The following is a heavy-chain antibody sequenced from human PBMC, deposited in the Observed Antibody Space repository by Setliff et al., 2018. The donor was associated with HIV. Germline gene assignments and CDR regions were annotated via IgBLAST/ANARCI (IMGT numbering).Heavy chain of an antibody. V-gene: IGHV3-33*04. Sequence: GGSLRLSCAASGLNLTRCDMHWVRQAPGKGLDWLAVSWFDGNNRRYAASVKGRFTISRDNSKNSVYLQMSSLRAEDTAVYYCARAHSSYGYLLEYWGQGTLVTVSS. CDR3: ARAHSSYGYLLEY. J-gene: IGHJ4*02. CDR2: SWFDGNNR. D-gene: IGHD5-18*01. CDR1: GLNLTRCD.